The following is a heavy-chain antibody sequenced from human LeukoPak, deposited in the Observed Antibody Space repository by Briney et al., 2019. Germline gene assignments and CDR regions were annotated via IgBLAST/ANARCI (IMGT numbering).Heavy chain of an antibody. CDR3: ARDRGGGPLGRNWFDP. CDR1: GYTFTSYG. V-gene: IGHV1-18*01. Sequence: ASVKVSCKASGYTFTSYGISWVRQAPGQGREWMGWISAYNGNTNYAQKLQGRVTMTTDTSTSTAYMELRSLRSDDTAVYYCARDRGGGPLGRNWFDPWGQGTLVTVSS. D-gene: IGHD3-16*01. J-gene: IGHJ5*02. CDR2: ISAYNGNT.